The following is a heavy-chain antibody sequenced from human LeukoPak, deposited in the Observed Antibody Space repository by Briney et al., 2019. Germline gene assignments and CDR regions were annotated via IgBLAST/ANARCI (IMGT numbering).Heavy chain of an antibody. CDR3: ARIKKGDYMDV. CDR2: IHFIGIT. D-gene: IGHD3-16*01. CDR1: GGSISSSSYY. J-gene: IGHJ6*03. V-gene: IGHV4-39*07. Sequence: SETLSLTCTFSGGSISSSSYYWGWIRLPPGKGLEWIGSIHFIGITYYNPSLKSRITISVDTSKNQSSLKLNSVIAADTAVYYCARIKKGDYMDVWGKGTTVTVSS.